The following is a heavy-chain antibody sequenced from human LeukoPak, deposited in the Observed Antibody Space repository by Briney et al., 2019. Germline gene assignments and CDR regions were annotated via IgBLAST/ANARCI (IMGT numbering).Heavy chain of an antibody. Sequence: SETLSLTCTVSGVSISSYYWSWIRQPPGRGLEWIGYIHYSGSTSYNPSLKSRVTISVDRSKNQFSLKLSSVTAADTAVYYCARYHCSSTTCYYFDDWGPGTLVTVSS. J-gene: IGHJ4*02. V-gene: IGHV4-59*01. CDR2: IHYSGST. CDR1: GVSISSYY. CDR3: ARYHCSSTTCYYFDD. D-gene: IGHD2-2*01.